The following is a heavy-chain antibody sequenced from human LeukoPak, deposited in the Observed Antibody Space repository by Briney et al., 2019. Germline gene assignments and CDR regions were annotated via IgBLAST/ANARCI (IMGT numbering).Heavy chain of an antibody. Sequence: SETLSLTCAVSGGSISSSNWWSWVRQPPGKGLEWIGEIYHSGSTNYNPSLKSRVTISVDKSKTQFFLKLTSVTAADTAVYYCAKGPVATIPQDYWGQGTLVTVSS. CDR3: AKGPVATIPQDY. CDR1: GGSISSSNW. CDR2: IYHSGST. D-gene: IGHD5-24*01. J-gene: IGHJ4*02. V-gene: IGHV4-4*02.